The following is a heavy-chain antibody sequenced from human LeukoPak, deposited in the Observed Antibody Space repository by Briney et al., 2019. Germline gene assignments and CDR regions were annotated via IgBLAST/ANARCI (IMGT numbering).Heavy chain of an antibody. J-gene: IGHJ5*02. CDR1: GYTFTSYY. CDR3: ARAPGWVDWFDP. Sequence: GASVKVSCKASGYTFTSYYMHWVRQAPGQGLEWMGIINPSGGSTSYAQKFQGRVTMTRDMSTSTVYMELSSLRSEDTAVYYCARAPGWVDWFDPWGQGTLVTVSS. CDR2: INPSGGST. V-gene: IGHV1-46*01. D-gene: IGHD1-1*01.